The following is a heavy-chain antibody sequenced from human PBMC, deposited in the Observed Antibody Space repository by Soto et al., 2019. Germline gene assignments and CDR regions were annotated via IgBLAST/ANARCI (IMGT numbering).Heavy chain of an antibody. Sequence: QVQLVQSGAEVKKPGASVKVSCKASGYTFTSYAMHWVRQAPGQRLEWMGWINAGNGNTKYSQKFQGRVTITRDTSASTAYMDLSSLRSEDTAVYYCAKGYSGYDLSDYWGQGTLVTVSS. V-gene: IGHV1-3*01. CDR3: AKGYSGYDLSDY. CDR2: INAGNGNT. J-gene: IGHJ4*02. D-gene: IGHD5-12*01. CDR1: GYTFTSYA.